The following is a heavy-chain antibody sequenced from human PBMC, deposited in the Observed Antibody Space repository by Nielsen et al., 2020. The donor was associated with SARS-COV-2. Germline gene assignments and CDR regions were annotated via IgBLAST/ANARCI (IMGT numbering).Heavy chain of an antibody. V-gene: IGHV3-30*03. D-gene: IGHD3-22*01. Sequence: GGSLRLPCAASGFTFSSYGMHWVRQAPGKGLEWVAVISYDGSNKYYADSVKGRFTISRDNSKNTLYLQMNSLRAEDTAVYYCATDYYDSSGYLYFDYWGQGTLVTVSS. CDR1: GFTFSSYG. CDR2: ISYDGSNK. CDR3: ATDYYDSSGYLYFDY. J-gene: IGHJ4*02.